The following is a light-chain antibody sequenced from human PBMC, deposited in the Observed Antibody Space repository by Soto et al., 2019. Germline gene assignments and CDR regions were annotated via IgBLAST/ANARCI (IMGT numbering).Light chain of an antibody. V-gene: IGKV3-20*01. CDR1: QSVSSSY. CDR2: GAS. Sequence: ESVLTQSPGTLSLSPGERATLSCRASQSVSSSYLAWYQQKPGQAPRLLIYGASSRATGIPDRFSGSGSGTDCPLTISRLEPEDFEVYYCQQDGSSPFTFGPGTKVDIK. CDR3: QQDGSSPFT. J-gene: IGKJ3*01.